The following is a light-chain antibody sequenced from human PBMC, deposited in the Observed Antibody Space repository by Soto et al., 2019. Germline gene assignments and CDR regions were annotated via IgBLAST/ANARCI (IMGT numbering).Light chain of an antibody. CDR2: DNN. V-gene: IGLV1-51*01. J-gene: IGLJ2*01. CDR1: SSNIGSNY. CDR3: GTWDSSLSAV. Sequence: QSVLTQPPSVSAAPGQKVTISCSGSSSNIGSNYVSWYQHLPGTAPKLLIYDNNKRPSGIPDRFSGSQSGTSATLGITGLKTGDEADYYCGTWDSSLSAVFGGGTKVTVL.